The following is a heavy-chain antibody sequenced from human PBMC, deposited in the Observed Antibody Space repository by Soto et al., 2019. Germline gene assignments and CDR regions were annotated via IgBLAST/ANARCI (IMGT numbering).Heavy chain of an antibody. J-gene: IGHJ4*02. CDR3: AAQGPYYYDSSGYYYPREYFDY. V-gene: IGHV1-58*01. D-gene: IGHD3-22*01. Sequence: SVKVSCKASGFTFTSSAVQWVRQARGQRLEWIGWIVVGSGNTNYAQKFQERVTITRDMSTSTAYMELSSLRSEDTAVYYCAAQGPYYYDSSGYYYPREYFDYWGQGTLVTVSS. CDR1: GFTFTSSA. CDR2: IVVGSGNT.